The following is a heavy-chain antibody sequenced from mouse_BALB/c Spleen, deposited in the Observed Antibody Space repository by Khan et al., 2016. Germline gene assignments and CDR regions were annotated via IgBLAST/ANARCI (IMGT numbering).Heavy chain of an antibody. Sequence: QIQLVQSGPELKKPGETVKISCKASGYTFTNYGMNWVKQAPGKGLKWMGWINTNTGEPTYAEEFKGRFAFSLETSARTAFLQINNLKNEGTATYFCAEDYYGSNWFAYWGQGTLVTVSA. CDR2: INTNTGEP. V-gene: IGHV9-3*02. J-gene: IGHJ3*01. D-gene: IGHD1-1*01. CDR1: GYTFTNYG. CDR3: AEDYYGSNWFAY.